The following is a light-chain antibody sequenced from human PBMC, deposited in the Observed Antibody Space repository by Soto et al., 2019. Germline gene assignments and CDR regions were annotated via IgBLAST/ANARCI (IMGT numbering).Light chain of an antibody. V-gene: IGKV3-15*01. J-gene: IGKJ4*01. CDR1: HSVGSN. Sequence: VMTQSPTTLSVSPGETFTLSFMASHSVGSNLAWYHQNPGQAPRLLIYGASTRATGVPARFSGSGSATQFTLTISNPQSEDFGFYYCQQYKQWPVAFGGGTKVDIK. CDR3: QQYKQWPVA. CDR2: GAS.